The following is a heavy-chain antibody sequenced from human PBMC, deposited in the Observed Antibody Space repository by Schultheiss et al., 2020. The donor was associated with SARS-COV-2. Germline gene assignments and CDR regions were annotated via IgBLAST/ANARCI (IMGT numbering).Heavy chain of an antibody. Sequence: GESLKISCAASGFTFSDHYMDWVRQAPGKGLEWVGRTRNKANSYTTEYAASVKGRFTISRDDSKNSLYLQMNSLKTEDTAVYYCARGYYDSSGYYRYYFDYWGQGTLVTVSS. D-gene: IGHD3-22*01. J-gene: IGHJ4*02. CDR3: ARGYYDSSGYYRYYFDY. CDR1: GFTFSDHY. V-gene: IGHV3-72*01. CDR2: TRNKANSYTT.